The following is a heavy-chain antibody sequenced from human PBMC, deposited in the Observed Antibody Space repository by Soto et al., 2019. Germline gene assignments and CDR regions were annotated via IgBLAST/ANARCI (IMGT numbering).Heavy chain of an antibody. V-gene: IGHV4-39*01. CDR1: GGSIRSSSYY. CDR3: ARVDYYGAGSYYKEGALDY. J-gene: IGHJ4*02. D-gene: IGHD3-10*01. CDR2: IYYTGST. Sequence: SETLSLTCTVSGGSIRSSSYYWGWIRQPPGKGLDWIGSIYYTGSTYYNPSLKSRVTISVDTSKNQFSLKLSSVTAADAAVYYCARVDYYGAGSYYKEGALDYWGQGTLVTVSS.